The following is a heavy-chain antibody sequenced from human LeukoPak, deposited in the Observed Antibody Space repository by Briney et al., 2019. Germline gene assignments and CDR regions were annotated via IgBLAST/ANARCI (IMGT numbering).Heavy chain of an antibody. V-gene: IGHV4-4*02. Sequence: SSETLSLTCAVSGGSISSNNWWGWVRQPPGKGLEWIGEIYHSGSPNYNPSLKSRVTISVDTSKNQFSLKLSSMTAADTAVYYCARDSTYSGSDHDAFDIWGQGTMVTVSS. D-gene: IGHD1-26*01. J-gene: IGHJ3*02. CDR1: GGSISSNNW. CDR3: ARDSTYSGSDHDAFDI. CDR2: IYHSGSP.